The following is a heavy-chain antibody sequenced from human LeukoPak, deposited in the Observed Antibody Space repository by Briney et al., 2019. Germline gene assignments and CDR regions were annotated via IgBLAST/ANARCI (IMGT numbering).Heavy chain of an antibody. V-gene: IGHV1-24*01. CDR1: GYTLTELS. Sequence: ASVKVSCKVSGYTLTELSMHWVRQAPGKGLEWMGGFDPEDGETIYAQKFQGGVTMTEDTSTDTAYMELSSLRSEDTAVYYCATGLVGPQVVVGDYYYGMDVWGQGTTVTVSS. J-gene: IGHJ6*02. CDR3: ATGLVGPQVVVGDYYYGMDV. CDR2: FDPEDGET. D-gene: IGHD2-2*01.